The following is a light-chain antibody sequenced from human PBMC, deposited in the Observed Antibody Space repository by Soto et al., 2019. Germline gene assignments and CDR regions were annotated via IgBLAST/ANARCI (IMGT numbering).Light chain of an antibody. CDR3: CSYAGSGTYV. V-gene: IGLV2-23*01. Sequence: QSALTQPASVSGSPGQSITISCTGTSSDVGSYNLVSWYQQHPGKAPKLMIYEDSKRPSGVSTRCPGSTSGNTASLTISGLQAEDAADYYRCSYAGSGTYVFGVWPKLTVI. CDR2: EDS. CDR1: SSDVGSYNL. J-gene: IGLJ1*01.